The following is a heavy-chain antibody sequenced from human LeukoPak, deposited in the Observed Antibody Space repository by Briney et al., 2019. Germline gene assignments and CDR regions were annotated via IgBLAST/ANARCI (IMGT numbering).Heavy chain of an antibody. Sequence: SETLSLTCAVSGYSISSGYYWGWIRQPPGKGLEWIGSIYHSGSTYYNPSLKSRVTISVDTSKNQLSLKLSSVTAADTAVYYCARALRLSGWYPWFDPWGQGTLVTVSS. CDR1: GYSISSGYY. CDR3: ARALRLSGWYPWFDP. V-gene: IGHV4-38-2*01. CDR2: IYHSGST. D-gene: IGHD6-19*01. J-gene: IGHJ5*02.